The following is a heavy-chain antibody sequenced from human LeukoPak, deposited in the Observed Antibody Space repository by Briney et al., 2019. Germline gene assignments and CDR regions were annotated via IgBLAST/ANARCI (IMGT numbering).Heavy chain of an antibody. CDR2: MYHSGNT. D-gene: IGHD1-26*01. Sequence: NASGTLSLTCAVSGGSISSTNWWTWVRQPPGKGLEWIGEMYHSGNTNYNPSLKSRVTISLDKSKNQFSLKLSSVTAADTAVYYCATVIVGATTPFDYWGQGTLVTVSS. J-gene: IGHJ4*02. V-gene: IGHV4-4*02. CDR1: GGSISSTNW. CDR3: ATVIVGATTPFDY.